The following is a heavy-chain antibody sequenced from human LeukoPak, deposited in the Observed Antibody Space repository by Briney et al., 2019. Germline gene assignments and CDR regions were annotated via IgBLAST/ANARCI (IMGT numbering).Heavy chain of an antibody. CDR3: ARKYYGDSLFYYYYGMDV. CDR2: IYYSGST. Sequence: SETLSLTCTVSGGSISSGDYYWSWIRQPPGKGLEWIGYIYYSGSTYYNPSLKSRVTISVDTSKNQFSLKLSSVTAADTAVYYCARKYYGDSLFYYYYGMDVWGQGTTVTVSS. V-gene: IGHV4-30-4*01. J-gene: IGHJ6*02. CDR1: GGSISSGDYY. D-gene: IGHD4-17*01.